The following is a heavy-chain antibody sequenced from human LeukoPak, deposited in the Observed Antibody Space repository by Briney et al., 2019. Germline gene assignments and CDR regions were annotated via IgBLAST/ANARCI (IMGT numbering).Heavy chain of an antibody. CDR1: GFTFSSYG. V-gene: IGHV3-30*02. CDR2: IRYDGSNK. D-gene: IGHD2-2*01. Sequence: GGSLRLSCAASGFTFSSYGMHWVRQAPGKGLEWVAFIRYDGSNKYYADSVKGRFTISRDNSKNTLYLQMNSLRAEDTAVYYCARGGCTSSSCYLNMDVWGKGTTVTISS. J-gene: IGHJ6*03. CDR3: ARGGCTSSSCYLNMDV.